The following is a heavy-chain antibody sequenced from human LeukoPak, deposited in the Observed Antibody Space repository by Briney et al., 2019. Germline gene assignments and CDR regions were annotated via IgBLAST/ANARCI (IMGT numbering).Heavy chain of an antibody. CDR2: INPNSGGT. J-gene: IGHJ5*02. CDR3: ARDNVVPAAISSNWFDP. Sequence: ASVKVSCKASGYTFTGYYMHWVRQALGQGLEWMGWINPNSGGTNYAQKFQGRVTMTRDTSISTAYMELSRLRSDDTAVYYCARDNVVPAAISSNWFDPCGQGTLVTVSS. D-gene: IGHD2-2*02. CDR1: GYTFTGYY. V-gene: IGHV1-2*02.